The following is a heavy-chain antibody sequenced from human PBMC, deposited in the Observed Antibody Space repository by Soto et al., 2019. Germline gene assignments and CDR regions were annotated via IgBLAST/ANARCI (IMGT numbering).Heavy chain of an antibody. J-gene: IGHJ6*02. D-gene: IGHD1-1*01. CDR1: GYTFTRYG. V-gene: IGHV1-18*01. Sequence: ASVKVSCKASGYTFTRYGISWVRQAPGQGLEWMGWISAYNGNTNYAQKLQGRVTMTTDTSTSTAYMELRSLRSDDTAVYYCARDLGLGRTTGTTGRGGRYYYYGMDVWGQGTTVTVSS. CDR3: ARDLGLGRTTGTTGRGGRYYYYGMDV. CDR2: ISAYNGNT.